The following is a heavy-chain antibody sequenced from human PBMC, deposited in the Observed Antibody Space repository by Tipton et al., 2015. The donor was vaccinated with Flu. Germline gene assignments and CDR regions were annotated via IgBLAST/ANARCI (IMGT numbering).Heavy chain of an antibody. CDR3: ARRDYSNYVSEAKNWFDP. Sequence: GLVKPSETLSLTCGVSGDSIRSSNYYWGWIRQPPGKGLEWIGNSFHSGNTYLNPSLKSRVTISVDTSKNQFSLKLSSVTAADTAVYYCARRDYSNYVSEAKNWFDPWCQGALVTVSS. D-gene: IGHD4-11*01. J-gene: IGHJ5*02. V-gene: IGHV4-39*07. CDR1: GDSIRSSNYY. CDR2: SFHSGNT.